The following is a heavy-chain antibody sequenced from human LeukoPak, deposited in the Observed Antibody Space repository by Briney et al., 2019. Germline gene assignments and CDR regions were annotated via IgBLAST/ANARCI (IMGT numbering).Heavy chain of an antibody. CDR3: ARYTGASGYSSSWYRVDYFDY. CDR2: INHSGST. D-gene: IGHD6-13*01. J-gene: IGHJ4*02. CDR1: GGSFSGYY. V-gene: IGHV4-34*01. Sequence: SETLSLTCTVYGGSFSGYYWSWIRQPPGKGLEWIGEINHSGSTNYNPSLKSRVTISVDTSKNQFSLKLSSVTAADTAVYYCARYTGASGYSSSWYRVDYFDYWGQGTLVTVSS.